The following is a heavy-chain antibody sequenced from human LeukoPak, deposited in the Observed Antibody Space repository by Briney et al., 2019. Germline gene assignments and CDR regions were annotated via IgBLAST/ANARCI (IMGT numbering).Heavy chain of an antibody. CDR2: IHHSGST. V-gene: IGHV4-59*01. CDR3: VRWQYCGGNCYFSAFDI. Sequence: SETLSLTCTVSGGSISSTYWSWIRQSPGKGLEWIGYIHHSGSTNSNPPLKSRVTISVDTPKNQFSLKLSSVTAADTAVYHCVRWQYCGGNCYFSAFDIWGQGTMVTVSS. D-gene: IGHD2-21*01. CDR1: GGSISSTY. J-gene: IGHJ3*02.